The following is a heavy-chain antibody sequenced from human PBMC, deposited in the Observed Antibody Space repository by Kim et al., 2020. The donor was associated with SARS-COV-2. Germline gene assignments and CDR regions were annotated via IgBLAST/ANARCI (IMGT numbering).Heavy chain of an antibody. Sequence: GGSLRLSCASSGFNFGGYGMHWVRQAPGKGLEWVSGLSWDSGSVAFADSVKGRFTIFRDNAKNSLYLQMNSLRVDDTAFYFCAKRAGNDHHFDYWGQGTLGTVSA. CDR1: GFNFGGYG. J-gene: IGHJ4*02. CDR3: AKRAGNDHHFDY. CDR2: LSWDSGSV. V-gene: IGHV3-9*01. D-gene: IGHD6-19*01.